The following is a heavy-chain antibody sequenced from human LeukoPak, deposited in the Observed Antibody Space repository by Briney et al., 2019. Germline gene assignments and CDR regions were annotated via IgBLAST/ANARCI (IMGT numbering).Heavy chain of an antibody. D-gene: IGHD4-17*01. CDR1: GGSISSYY. CDR2: IYYGGST. J-gene: IGHJ3*02. CDR3: ARSDYGDYGAFDI. V-gene: IGHV4-59*01. Sequence: PSETLSLTCTVSGGSISSYYWSWIRQPPGKGLEWIGYIYYGGSTNYNPSLKSRVTISVDTSKNQFSLKLSSVTAADTAVYYCARSDYGDYGAFDIWGQGTMVTVSS.